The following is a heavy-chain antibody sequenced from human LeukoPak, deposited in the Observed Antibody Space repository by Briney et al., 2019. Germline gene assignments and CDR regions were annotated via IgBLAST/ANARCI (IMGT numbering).Heavy chain of an antibody. V-gene: IGHV4-39*01. CDR2: IYYSEST. CDR3: ATFHSSGWFYAFDI. Sequence: KPSETLSLTCTVSGGSISSSSYYWGWIRQPPGKGLEWIGSIYYSESTYYNPSLKSRVTISVDTSKNQFSLKLSSVTAADTAVYYCATFHSSGWFYAFDIWGQGTMVTVSS. J-gene: IGHJ3*02. D-gene: IGHD6-19*01. CDR1: GGSISSSSYY.